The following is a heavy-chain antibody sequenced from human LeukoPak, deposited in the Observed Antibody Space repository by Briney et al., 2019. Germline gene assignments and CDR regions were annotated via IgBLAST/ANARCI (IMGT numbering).Heavy chain of an antibody. Sequence: SETLSLTCTVSGGSISSYYWSWIRQPPGKGLEWIGYIYYSGSTYYNPSLKSRVTISVDTSKNQFSLKLSSVTAADTAVYYCARAESIAVAGTGFDYWGQGTLVTVSS. CDR1: GGSISSYY. J-gene: IGHJ4*02. CDR2: IYYSGST. CDR3: ARAESIAVAGTGFDY. D-gene: IGHD6-19*01. V-gene: IGHV4-59*12.